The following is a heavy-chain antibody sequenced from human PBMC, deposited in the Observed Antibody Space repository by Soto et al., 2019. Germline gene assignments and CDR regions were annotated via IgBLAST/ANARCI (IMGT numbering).Heavy chain of an antibody. V-gene: IGHV3-23*01. D-gene: IGHD3-3*01. CDR2: ISGSGGST. J-gene: IGHJ4*02. CDR3: ARGTVFGVVNFDY. Sequence: GGSLRVSCAASGFTFSTYAMSWVRQAPAKGLEWVAGISGSGGSTYYADSVKGRFTISRDNPKNTLYLEMNSLRAEDTAVYYCARGTVFGVVNFDYWGQGTRVTVSS. CDR1: GFTFSTYA.